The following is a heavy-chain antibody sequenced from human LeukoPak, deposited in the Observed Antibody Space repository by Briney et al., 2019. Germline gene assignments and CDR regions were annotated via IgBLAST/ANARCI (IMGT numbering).Heavy chain of an antibody. CDR2: IIPIFGTA. D-gene: IGHD5-24*01. V-gene: IGHV1-69*13. Sequence: ASVKVSCKASGGTFSSYAISWVRQAPGQGLEWMGGIIPIFGTANYAQKFQGRVMITADESTSTAYMELSSLRSEDTAVYYCARGGGDGYNHDYYYGMDVWGQGTTVTVSS. CDR1: GGTFSSYA. J-gene: IGHJ6*02. CDR3: ARGGGDGYNHDYYYGMDV.